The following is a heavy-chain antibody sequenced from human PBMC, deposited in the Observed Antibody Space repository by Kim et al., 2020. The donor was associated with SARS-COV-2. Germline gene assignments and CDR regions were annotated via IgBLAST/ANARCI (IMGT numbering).Heavy chain of an antibody. CDR3: ARDNRGVVVVAADNWFDP. CDR2: IIPIFGTA. Sequence: SVKVSCKASGGTFSSYAISWVRQAPGQGLEWMGGIIPIFGTANYAQKFQGRVTITADESTSTAYMELSSLRSEDTAVYYCARDNRGVVVVAADNWFDPWGQGTLVTVSS. CDR1: GGTFSSYA. V-gene: IGHV1-69*13. J-gene: IGHJ5*02. D-gene: IGHD2-15*01.